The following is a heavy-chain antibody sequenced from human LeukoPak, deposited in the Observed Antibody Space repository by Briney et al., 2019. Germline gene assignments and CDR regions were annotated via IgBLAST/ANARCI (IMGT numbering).Heavy chain of an antibody. J-gene: IGHJ5*02. Sequence: PSETLSLTCTVSGGSISSYYWSWNRQPPGKGLEWIGYIYYSGSTNYNPSLKSRVTISVDTSKNQFSLKLSSVTAADTAVYYCARTYYYGSGGLNWFDPWGQGTLVTVSS. D-gene: IGHD3-10*01. CDR3: ARTYYYGSGGLNWFDP. CDR1: GGSISSYY. CDR2: IYYSGST. V-gene: IGHV4-59*08.